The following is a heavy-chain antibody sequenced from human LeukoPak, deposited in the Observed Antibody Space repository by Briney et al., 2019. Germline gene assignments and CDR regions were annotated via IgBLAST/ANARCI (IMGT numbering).Heavy chain of an antibody. D-gene: IGHD5-24*01. V-gene: IGHV1-2*02. CDR1: VYTFTVYY. CDR3: ARVADGYNYGAFDI. Sequence: ASVKLSCTASVYTFTVYYINWVRGAPRQPPEWMGWFSPSGGGTKNARRLQGMVTMPRDASISTAYTEWTRLRSDATAVYSCARVADGYNYGAFDIWGQGTVVTVSS. CDR2: FSPSGGGT. J-gene: IGHJ3*02.